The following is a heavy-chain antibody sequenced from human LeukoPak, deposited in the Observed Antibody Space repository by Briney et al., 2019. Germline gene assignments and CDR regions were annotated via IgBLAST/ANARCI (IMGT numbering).Heavy chain of an antibody. CDR3: AKTQTTVTTYGDY. CDR1: GFTFSSYR. Sequence: GGSLRLSCAASGFTFSSYRMNWVRQAPGKGLEWVSSISSSSSYIYYADSVKGRFTISRDNSKNTLYLQMNSLRAEDTAVYYCAKTQTTVTTYGDYWGQGTLVTVSS. D-gene: IGHD4-17*01. CDR2: ISSSSSYI. V-gene: IGHV3-21*01. J-gene: IGHJ4*02.